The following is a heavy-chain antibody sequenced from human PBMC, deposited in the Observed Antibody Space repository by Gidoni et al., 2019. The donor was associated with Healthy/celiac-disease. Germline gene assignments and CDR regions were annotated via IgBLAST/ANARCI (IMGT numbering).Heavy chain of an antibody. V-gene: IGHV1-24*01. J-gene: IGHJ4*02. D-gene: IGHD3-10*01. CDR1: GYTLTELS. CDR2: FDPEDGET. Sequence: QVQLVQSGAEVNKPGASVKVSCKVSGYTLTELSIHWVRQAPGKGLEWMGGFDPEDGETIYAQKFQGRVTMTEDTSTDTAYMELSSLRSEDTAVYYCATGPIASLAYYYGSGSYYSDYWGQGTLVTVSS. CDR3: ATGPIASLAYYYGSGSYYSDY.